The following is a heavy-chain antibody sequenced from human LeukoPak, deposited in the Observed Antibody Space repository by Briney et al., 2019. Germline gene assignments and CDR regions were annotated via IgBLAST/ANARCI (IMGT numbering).Heavy chain of an antibody. J-gene: IGHJ4*02. CDR2: IYYSGST. Sequence: PSETLSLTCTVSGGSISSYYWSWIRQPPGKGLEWIGYIYYSGSTNYNPSLKSRVTISVDTSKNQFSVKLSSVTAADTAVYYCASLWFGEPRVTNWGQGTLVTVSS. V-gene: IGHV4-59*01. D-gene: IGHD3-10*01. CDR3: ASLWFGEPRVTN. CDR1: GGSISSYY.